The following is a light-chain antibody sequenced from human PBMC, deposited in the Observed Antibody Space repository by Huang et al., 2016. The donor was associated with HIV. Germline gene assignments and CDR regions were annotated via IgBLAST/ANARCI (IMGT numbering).Light chain of an antibody. V-gene: IGKV3-15*01. CDR1: HYIATD. Sequence: EIVMTQSPATLSVSPGERATLSCRASHYIATDLAWYQQKPGQAPRPLLYGASTRAAGIPARFSGTGSGTEFTLTINSLQSEDFALYYCHQYSKWPPGTFGQGSKVEVK. CDR2: GAS. CDR3: HQYSKWPPGT. J-gene: IGKJ1*01.